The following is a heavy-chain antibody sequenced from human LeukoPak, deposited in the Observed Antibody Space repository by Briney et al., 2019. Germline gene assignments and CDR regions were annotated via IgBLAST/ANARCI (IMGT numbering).Heavy chain of an antibody. J-gene: IGHJ4*02. CDR1: VLTLNRCP. Sequence: GGSLRLSCTASVLTLNRCPEQCLRQAPGKGLEWVSAISSSGTITYYADSVKGRFTISQDNSKNTLYLQMNSLATERSPVYCSAKELYNLAYWGQGTLVTVSS. CDR2: ISSSGTIT. D-gene: IGHD5-24*01. V-gene: IGHV3-23*01. CDR3: AKELYNLAY.